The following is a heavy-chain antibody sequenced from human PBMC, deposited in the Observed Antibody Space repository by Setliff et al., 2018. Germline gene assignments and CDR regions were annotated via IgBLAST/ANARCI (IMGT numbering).Heavy chain of an antibody. Sequence: PSETLSLTCAVSGYSISSGYYWGWIRQPPGKGLEWIGSIYHSGSTYYNPSLKSRVTISVDTSKNQFSLKLTSVTAADTAVYYCARHGLQFLEWLSAFDYWGQGTLVTAPQ. D-gene: IGHD3-3*01. CDR2: IYHSGST. J-gene: IGHJ4*02. V-gene: IGHV4-38-2*01. CDR3: ARHGLQFLEWLSAFDY. CDR1: GYSISSGYY.